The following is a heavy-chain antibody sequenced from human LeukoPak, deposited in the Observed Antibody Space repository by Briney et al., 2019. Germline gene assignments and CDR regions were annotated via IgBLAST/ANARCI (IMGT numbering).Heavy chain of an antibody. D-gene: IGHD3-22*01. V-gene: IGHV3-23*01. CDR3: AKEIEVNAFDI. J-gene: IGHJ3*02. CDR2: ISGSGDST. Sequence: GGSLRLSCAASGFTFSSHAMSWVRQGPGKGLEWVSAISGSGDSTYYADSVKGRFTISRDTSKNTLYLQMNSLRAEDTAIYYCAKEIEVNAFDIWGQGTMVTVSS. CDR1: GFTFSSHA.